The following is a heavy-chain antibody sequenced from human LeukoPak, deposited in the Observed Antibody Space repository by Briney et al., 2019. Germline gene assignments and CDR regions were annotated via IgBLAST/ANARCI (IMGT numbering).Heavy chain of an antibody. D-gene: IGHD3-10*01. CDR1: GGSIGASINSPNW. V-gene: IGHV4-4*02. CDR2: IKPSGRT. CDR3: ARRDYLDHFYYIDV. Sequence: PSGTLSLTCTVSGGSIGASINSPNWWSWVRQPPGKGLEWIGEIKPSGRTNYNPSLESRVTISVDTSKNHFSLKLSSVTAADTAVYYCARRDYLDHFYYIDVWDKGNTVTVSS. J-gene: IGHJ6*03.